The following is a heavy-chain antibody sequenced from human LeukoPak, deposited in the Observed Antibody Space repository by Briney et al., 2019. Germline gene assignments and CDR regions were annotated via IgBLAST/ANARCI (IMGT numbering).Heavy chain of an antibody. D-gene: IGHD3-10*01. V-gene: IGHV3-64*01. CDR2: ISSNGGST. Sequence: PGGSLRLSCAASGFTFSSYAMHWVRQAPGKGLEYVSAISSNGGSTYYANSVKGRFTISRDNSKNTLYLQMGSLRAEDMAVYYCARGGSRGFYYYYMDVWGKGTTVTVSS. CDR1: GFTFSSYA. J-gene: IGHJ6*03. CDR3: ARGGSRGFYYYYMDV.